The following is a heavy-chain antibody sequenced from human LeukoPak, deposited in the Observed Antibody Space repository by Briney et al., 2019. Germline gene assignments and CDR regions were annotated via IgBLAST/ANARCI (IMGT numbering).Heavy chain of an antibody. V-gene: IGHV3-7*01. CDR2: IKQDGSEK. Sequence: SGGSLRVSCAASGFSFSSYWMTWIRQAPGKRLEWVANIKQDGSEKYYVDSVKGRFTISRDNAKNSLYLQMNSLRAEDTAVYYCARDTGGGYSCYDCWGQGTLVTVSS. J-gene: IGHJ4*02. CDR1: GFSFSSYW. CDR3: ARDTGGGYSCYDC. D-gene: IGHD5-18*01.